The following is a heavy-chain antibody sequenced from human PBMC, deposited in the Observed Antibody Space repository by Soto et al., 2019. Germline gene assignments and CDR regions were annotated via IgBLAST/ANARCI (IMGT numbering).Heavy chain of an antibody. Sequence: QVQLQESGPGLVKPSETLSPRCFVSGEAVGSCRSYLKWIRQAAGKGLEWICHTSLTGAMNYVAFLNTRLTTSVDTSTRQMSLTLTPVTGADSATSFCARGRADSAGSSLGHRMDVWGQGTTVNVAS. CDR3: ARGRADSAGSSLGHRMDV. CDR1: GEAVGSCRSY. CDR2: TSLTGAM. J-gene: IGHJ6*02. D-gene: IGHD3-10*01. V-gene: IGHV4-61*10.